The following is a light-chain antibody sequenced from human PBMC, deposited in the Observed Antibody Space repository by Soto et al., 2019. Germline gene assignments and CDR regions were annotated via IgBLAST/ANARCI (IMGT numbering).Light chain of an antibody. Sequence: QSVLTQPPSVSGAPGQRVTISCTGSSSNIGAGYDVHWYQQLPGTAPKLLIYGNSNRPSGVPDRFSGSKSGTSASLAITGAQDEDEADYYCQAYDSSLRGVFGGGTKLTVL. V-gene: IGLV1-40*01. J-gene: IGLJ2*01. CDR3: QAYDSSLRGV. CDR2: GNS. CDR1: SSNIGAGYD.